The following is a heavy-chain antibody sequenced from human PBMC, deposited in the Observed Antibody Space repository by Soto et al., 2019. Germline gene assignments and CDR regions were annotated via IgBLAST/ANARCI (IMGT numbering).Heavy chain of an antibody. V-gene: IGHV1-8*01. CDR3: ARSLEDNVFGSGQSYYYYHCRDV. CDR1: GYTFTSYD. Sequence: GASVKVSCKASGYTFTSYDINWVRQATGQGLEWMGWMNPNSGNTGYAQKFQGRVTMTRNTSISTAYMELSSLRSEDTAVYYCARSLEDNVFGSGQSYYYYHCRDVWGKRTTVTVSS. D-gene: IGHD3-3*01. CDR2: MNPNSGNT. J-gene: IGHJ6*03.